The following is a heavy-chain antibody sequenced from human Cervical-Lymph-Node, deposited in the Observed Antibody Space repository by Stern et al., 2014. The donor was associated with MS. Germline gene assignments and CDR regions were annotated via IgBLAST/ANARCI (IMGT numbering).Heavy chain of an antibody. CDR3: ASPLTATSVPFGYYGMDV. CDR2: IVPLFGNP. J-gene: IGHJ6*02. D-gene: IGHD4-17*01. V-gene: IGHV1-69*01. Sequence: VQLLQSGAEVKKPGSSVKVSCKASGGTFSNYATSWVRQAPGQGLEWMGGIVPLFGNPTYAQKFQGRVTITADESASTAYMDLSSLRSEDTAVYYCASPLTATSVPFGYYGMDVWGQGTTVTVS. CDR1: GGTFSNYA.